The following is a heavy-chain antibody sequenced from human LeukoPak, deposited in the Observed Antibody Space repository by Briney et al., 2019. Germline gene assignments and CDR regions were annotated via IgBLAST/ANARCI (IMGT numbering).Heavy chain of an antibody. J-gene: IGHJ3*02. CDR3: ARDQEWRAPTGTAFNI. CDR1: GYTFTSYA. D-gene: IGHD1-1*01. Sequence: ASVKVSCKASGYTFTSYAMHWVRQAPGQGLEWMGWITPSGGTNYPQKFQGRVTMTRDTSISTAYLDLSSLTSDDTAVYYCARDQEWRAPTGTAFNIWGQGTMVTVSS. V-gene: IGHV1-2*02. CDR2: ITPSGGT.